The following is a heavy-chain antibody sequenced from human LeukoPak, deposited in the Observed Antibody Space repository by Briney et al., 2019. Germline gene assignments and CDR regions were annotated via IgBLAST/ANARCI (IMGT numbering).Heavy chain of an antibody. V-gene: IGHV3-11*04. CDR1: GFTFSDYY. J-gene: IGHJ6*03. CDR3: AKDGAWFGEPRGYYYYYMDV. Sequence: PGGSLRLSCAASGFTFSDYYMSWIRQAPGKGLEWVSYISSSGSTIYYADSVKGRFTISRDNAKNSPYLQMNSLRAEDTAVYYCAKDGAWFGEPRGYYYYYMDVWGKGTTVTISS. D-gene: IGHD3-10*01. CDR2: ISSSGSTI.